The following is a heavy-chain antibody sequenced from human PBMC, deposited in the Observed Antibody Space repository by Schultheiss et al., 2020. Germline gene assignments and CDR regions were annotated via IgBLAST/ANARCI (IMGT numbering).Heavy chain of an antibody. CDR3: ARDVVGATSDY. J-gene: IGHJ4*02. D-gene: IGHD1-26*01. Sequence: GGSLRLSCAASGFTFSSYSMNWVRQAPGKGLEWVSSISSSSSYIYYADSVKGRFTISRDNAKNSLYLQMNSLRAEDTAVYYCARDVVGATSDYWGQGTLVTVSS. CDR2: ISSSSSYI. V-gene: IGHV3-21*01. CDR1: GFTFSSYS.